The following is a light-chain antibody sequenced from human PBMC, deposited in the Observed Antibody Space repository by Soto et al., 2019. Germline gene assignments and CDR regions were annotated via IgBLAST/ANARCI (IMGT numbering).Light chain of an antibody. V-gene: IGKV1-39*01. CDR3: QLSDKAPHT. CDR2: SAS. Sequence: DIQITQSPSSLSASVGDRVTITSPASQGVSSYLLWYQQRQCTAPNLLIYSASNLLSGVPSRFSGSGSGTYFTHTNRSLQPEEFATYSCQLSDKAPHTFGQGTKLEI. CDR1: QGVSSY. J-gene: IGKJ2*01.